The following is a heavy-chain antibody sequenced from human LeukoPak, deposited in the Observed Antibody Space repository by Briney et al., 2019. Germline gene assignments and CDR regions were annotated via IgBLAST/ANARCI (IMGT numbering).Heavy chain of an antibody. CDR1: GGSFSGYY. V-gene: IGHV4-34*01. CDR3: ARGVSKGIAAAGESDY. D-gene: IGHD6-13*01. CDR2: INHSGST. Sequence: SETLSLTCAVYGGSFSGYYWSWIRQPPGKGLGWIGEINHSGSTNYNPSLKSRVTISVDTSKNQFSLKLSSVTAADTAVYYCARGVSKGIAAAGESDYWGQGTLVTVSS. J-gene: IGHJ4*02.